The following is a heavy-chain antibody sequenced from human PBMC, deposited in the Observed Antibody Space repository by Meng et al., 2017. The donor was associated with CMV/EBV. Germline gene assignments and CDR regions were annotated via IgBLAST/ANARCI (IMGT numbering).Heavy chain of an antibody. J-gene: IGHJ3*02. D-gene: IGHD7-27*01. Sequence: GGSLRPSCAASGFTFSSYGMHWVRQAPGKGLEWVAFIRYDGSNKYYADSVKGRFTISRDNSKNTLYLQMNSLRAEDTAMYYCVFPKGGRGDDAFDIWGQGTMVTVSS. CDR2: IRYDGSNK. CDR1: GFTFSSYG. CDR3: VFPKGGRGDDAFDI. V-gene: IGHV3-30*02.